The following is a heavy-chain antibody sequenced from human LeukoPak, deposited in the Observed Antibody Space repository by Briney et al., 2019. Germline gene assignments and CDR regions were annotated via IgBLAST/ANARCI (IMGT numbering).Heavy chain of an antibody. Sequence: GGSLRLSCAASGFTFSSYSMNWVRQAPGKGLEWVSSISSSSSYIYYADSVKGRFTISRDNAKNSLYLQMNSLRAEDTAVYYCARLEGRGVIPLYYFDYWGQGTLVTVSS. D-gene: IGHD3-10*01. CDR1: GFTFSSYS. CDR3: ARLEGRGVIPLYYFDY. J-gene: IGHJ4*02. CDR2: ISSSSSYI. V-gene: IGHV3-21*01.